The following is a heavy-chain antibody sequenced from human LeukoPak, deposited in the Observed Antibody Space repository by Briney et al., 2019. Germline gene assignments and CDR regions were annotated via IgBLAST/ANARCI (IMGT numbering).Heavy chain of an antibody. CDR2: IYYSGST. CDR3: ARLRVGIAAAGSNHYYMDV. CDR1: GGSISSYY. Sequence: SETLSLTCTVSGGSISSYYWSWIRQPPGKGLGWSGYIYYSGSTNYNPSLKSRVTISVDTSKNQFSLKLSSVTAADTAVYYCARLRVGIAAAGSNHYYMDVWGKGTTVTVSS. D-gene: IGHD6-13*01. V-gene: IGHV4-59*08. J-gene: IGHJ6*03.